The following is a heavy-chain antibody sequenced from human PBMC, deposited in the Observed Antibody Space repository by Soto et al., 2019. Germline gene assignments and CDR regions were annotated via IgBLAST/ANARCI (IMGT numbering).Heavy chain of an antibody. CDR1: GYSFTSYW. CDR2: IYPGDSDT. Sequence: GESLKISCKGSGYSFTSYWIGWVRQMPGKGLEWMGIIYPGDSDTRYSPSFQGQVTISADKSISTAYLQLSSLKASDTAMYYCARHLPYSGSYLGRNWFDPWGQGTLVTVSS. J-gene: IGHJ5*02. V-gene: IGHV5-51*01. D-gene: IGHD1-26*01. CDR3: ARHLPYSGSYLGRNWFDP.